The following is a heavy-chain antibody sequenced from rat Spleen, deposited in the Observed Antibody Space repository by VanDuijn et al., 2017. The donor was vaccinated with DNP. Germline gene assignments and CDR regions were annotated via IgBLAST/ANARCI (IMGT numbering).Heavy chain of an antibody. CDR3: ATFEGRDA. V-gene: IGHV5-7*01. CDR1: GFTFSDYN. Sequence: EVQLVESGGGLVQPGRSLKLSCAASGFTFSDYNMAWVRQAPKKGLEWVATISYDGSRTYYRDSVKGRFTISRDNAKSTLNLQMDSLRSEDTATYYCATFEGRDAWGQGVMVTVSS. CDR2: ISYDGSRT. D-gene: IGHD1-11*01. J-gene: IGHJ2*01.